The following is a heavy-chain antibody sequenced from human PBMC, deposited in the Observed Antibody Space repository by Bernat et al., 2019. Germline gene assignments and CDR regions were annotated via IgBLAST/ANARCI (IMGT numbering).Heavy chain of an antibody. V-gene: IGHV3-15*01. CDR2: IKSKTDGGTT. CDR3: TTVPVLRYFV. D-gene: IGHD3-9*01. Sequence: EVQLVESGGGLVQPGGSLRLSCAASGFTLSIYWMSWVRQAPGKRLEWVGRIKSKTDGGTTDYAAPVKGRFTISRDDSKNTLYLQMNSLKTEDTAVYYCTTVPVLRYFVWGQGTLVTVSS. CDR1: GFTLSIYW. J-gene: IGHJ4*02.